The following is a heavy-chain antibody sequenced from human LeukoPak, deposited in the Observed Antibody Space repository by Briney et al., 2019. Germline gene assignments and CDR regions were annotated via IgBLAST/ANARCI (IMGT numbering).Heavy chain of an antibody. CDR1: GFTFSGSG. J-gene: IGHJ4*02. V-gene: IGHV3-30*02. CDR3: ARRPTSWYFDY. CDR2: IRYHGSDK. Sequence: GESLRLSCAASGFTFSGSGMHWVRQAPGKGLEWVAFIRYHGSDKFYADSVKGGFTISRDNSKNTLYLQMNSLRPEDTSVYYCARRPTSWYFDYWGQGTLVTVSS. D-gene: IGHD2-2*01.